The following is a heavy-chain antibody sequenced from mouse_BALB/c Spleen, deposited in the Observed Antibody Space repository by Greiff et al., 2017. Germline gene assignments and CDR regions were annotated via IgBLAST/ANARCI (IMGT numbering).Heavy chain of an antibody. CDR1: GFTFTDYY. CDR2: IRNKANGYTT. Sequence: EVQRVESGGGLVQPGGSLRLSCATSGFTFTDYYMSWVRQPPGKALEWLGFIRNKANGYTTEYSASVKGRFTISRDNSQSILYLQMNTLRAEDSATYYCARDMRGYYFDYWGQGTTLTVSS. J-gene: IGHJ2*01. CDR3: ARDMRGYYFDY. V-gene: IGHV7-3*02.